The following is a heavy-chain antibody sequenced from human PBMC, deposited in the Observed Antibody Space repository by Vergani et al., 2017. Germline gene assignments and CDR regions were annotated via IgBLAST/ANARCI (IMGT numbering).Heavy chain of an antibody. J-gene: IGHJ6*03. CDR3: AGESGYDPGTECCYYMDV. V-gene: IGHV4-39*02. CDR2: IYYSGST. D-gene: IGHD5-12*01. Sequence: QVQLQQWGAGLLKPSETLSLTCTVSGGSISSSSYYWGWIRQPPGKGLEWIGSIYYSGSTYYNPSLKSRVTISVDTSKNQFSLKLSSVTAADTAVYYCAGESGYDPGTECCYYMDVWGKGTTVTVSS. CDR1: GGSISSSSYY.